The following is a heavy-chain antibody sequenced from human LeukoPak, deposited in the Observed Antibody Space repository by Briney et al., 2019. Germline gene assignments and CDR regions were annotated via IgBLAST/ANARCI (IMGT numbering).Heavy chain of an antibody. J-gene: IGHJ4*02. D-gene: IGHD2-15*01. CDR3: ARRAGEYSHPYDY. CDR1: RFTFSSYA. V-gene: IGHV3-23*05. Sequence: TGGSLRLSCAASRFTFSSYAMSWVRQAPGKGLEWVSFIYSGGKTHSSDSVKGRFTISRDNSKNTLYLQMSSLRAEDTAIYYCARRAGEYSHPYDYWGQGTLVTVSS. CDR2: IYSGGKT.